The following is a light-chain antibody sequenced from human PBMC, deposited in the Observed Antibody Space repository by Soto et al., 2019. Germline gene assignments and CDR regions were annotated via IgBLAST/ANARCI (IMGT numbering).Light chain of an antibody. V-gene: IGKV1-5*01. Sequence: DIHMTQSPSSLSVSVGDRVTITCRTSQNINAWLAWYQQKPGTAPKLLIYHASTLESGVPSRFSGSGSGTDFTLTISRLQPDDFATYYCQQYLTFPWTFGQGTKVDIK. CDR2: HAS. CDR1: QNINAW. J-gene: IGKJ1*01. CDR3: QQYLTFPWT.